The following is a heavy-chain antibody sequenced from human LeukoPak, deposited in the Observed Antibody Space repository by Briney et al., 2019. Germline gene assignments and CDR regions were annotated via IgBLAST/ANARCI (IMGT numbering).Heavy chain of an antibody. Sequence: PGGSLRLSCAASGFNFSNYGMDWVRQAPGKGLEWVAFIRYDGSNKYYADSVKGRFTISRDNSKNTLYLQMNSLRAEDTAVYYCANIGTVVVPAAIRDDAFDIWGQGTMVTVSS. CDR3: ANIGTVVVPAAIRDDAFDI. CDR1: GFNFSNYG. CDR2: IRYDGSNK. D-gene: IGHD2-2*02. V-gene: IGHV3-30*02. J-gene: IGHJ3*02.